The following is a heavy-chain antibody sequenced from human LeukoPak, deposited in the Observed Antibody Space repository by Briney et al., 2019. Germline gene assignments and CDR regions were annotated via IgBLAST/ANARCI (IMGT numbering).Heavy chain of an antibody. D-gene: IGHD3-10*01. CDR2: ISGRGENT. V-gene: IGHV3-23*01. CDR3: ARRGSDASGTSLNY. Sequence: GGSLRLSCAASGITFSGYAMTWVRQLPGGGLEWVSEISGRGENTYYADSVKGRFTISRDNSMNTLYLQMNSLRAEDTAVYYCARRGSDASGTSLNYWGQGTLVTVS. J-gene: IGHJ4*02. CDR1: GITFSGYA.